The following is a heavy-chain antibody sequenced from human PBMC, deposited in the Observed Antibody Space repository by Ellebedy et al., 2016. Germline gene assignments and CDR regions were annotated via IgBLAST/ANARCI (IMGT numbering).Heavy chain of an antibody. J-gene: IGHJ4*02. CDR3: ARVADVWSGYFGLLDF. CDR2: IGGSGDST. CDR1: GITFSRCA. V-gene: IGHV3-23*01. Sequence: GESLKISXALSGITFSRCAMSWVRQAPGKGLECVSPIGGSGDSTNYADSVKGRFTISRDNSKDTLYLQMNSLRAEDTATYYGARVADVWSGYFGLLDFWGQGTLVTVSS. D-gene: IGHD3-3*01.